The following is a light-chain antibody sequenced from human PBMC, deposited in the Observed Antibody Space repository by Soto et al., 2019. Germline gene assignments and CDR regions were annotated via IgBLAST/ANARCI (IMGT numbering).Light chain of an antibody. CDR2: GAS. Sequence: EIVMTQSPVTLSVSPGERVTLPCRASQSVSSSLAWYQQKPGQTPRILIYGASTRATGIPARFSGSGSGTELTLPISSLQSEDFAVYYCQQYNQWPVTFGGGTKVEIK. CDR1: QSVSSS. V-gene: IGKV3-15*01. J-gene: IGKJ4*01. CDR3: QQYNQWPVT.